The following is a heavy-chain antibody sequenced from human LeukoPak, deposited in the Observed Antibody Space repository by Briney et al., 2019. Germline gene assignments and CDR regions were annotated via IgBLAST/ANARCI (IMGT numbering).Heavy chain of an antibody. CDR3: ARVFRVRYYFDY. V-gene: IGHV4-34*01. Sequence: SETLSLTCAVYGGSFSGYYWSWIRQPPGKGLEWIGEINHSGSTNYNPSLKSRVTISVDTSKNQFSLKLSSVTAADTAVYYCARVFRVRYYFDYWGQGTLVTVSS. D-gene: IGHD3-10*01. CDR1: GGSFSGYY. J-gene: IGHJ4*02. CDR2: INHSGST.